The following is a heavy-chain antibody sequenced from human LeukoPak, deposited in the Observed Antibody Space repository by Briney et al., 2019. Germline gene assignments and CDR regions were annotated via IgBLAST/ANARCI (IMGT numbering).Heavy chain of an antibody. D-gene: IGHD2-21*02. CDR1: GGTFSIYA. V-gene: IGHV1-69*04. Sequence: ASVKVSCKASGGTFSIYAISWVRQAPGQGLEWMGRIIPILGIANYAQKFQGRVTITADKSTSTAYMELSSLRSEDTAVYYCARARESCGGDCLDAFDIWGQGTMVTVSS. CDR3: ARARESCGGDCLDAFDI. J-gene: IGHJ3*02. CDR2: IIPILGIA.